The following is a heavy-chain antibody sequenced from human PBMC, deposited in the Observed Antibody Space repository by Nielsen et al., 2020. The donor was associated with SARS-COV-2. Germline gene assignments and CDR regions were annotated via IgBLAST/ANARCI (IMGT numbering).Heavy chain of an antibody. Sequence: ASVKVSCKASGYTFTNNYMHWVRQAPGQGLEWMGLINPTNGGTTYAQKFLGTVTMTRDTSTSTVYMELSSLRSDDTAVYYCARGRTAMLTVGGGSPLFDYWGQGTLVTVSS. CDR1: GYTFTNNY. D-gene: IGHD5-18*01. CDR3: ARGRTAMLTVGGGSPLFDY. CDR2: INPTNGGT. J-gene: IGHJ4*02. V-gene: IGHV1-46*01.